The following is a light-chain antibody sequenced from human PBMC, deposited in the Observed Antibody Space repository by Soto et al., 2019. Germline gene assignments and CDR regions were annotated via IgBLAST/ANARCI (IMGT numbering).Light chain of an antibody. CDR3: QQRSNWPPLT. Sequence: EIVLSQSPATLSLSPGERATLSCRASQSVSSYLAWYQQKPGQAPRLLIYDASNRATGIPARFSGSGSGTDFTLTISSLEPEDFAVYYCQQRSNWPPLTFGVGTKVEIK. J-gene: IGKJ4*01. CDR1: QSVSSY. CDR2: DAS. V-gene: IGKV3-11*01.